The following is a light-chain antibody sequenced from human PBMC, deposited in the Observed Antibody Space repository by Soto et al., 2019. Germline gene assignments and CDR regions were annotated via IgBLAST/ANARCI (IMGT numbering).Light chain of an antibody. CDR3: SSYAGSNNSPKWV. CDR2: EVS. CDR1: SSDVGGYNY. J-gene: IGLJ3*02. Sequence: QSALTQPPSASGSPGQSVTISCTGTSSDVGGYNYVSWYQQHPGKAPKLMIYEVSKRPSGVPDRFSGSKSGNTASLTVSVLQAEDEADYYCSSYAGSNNSPKWVFGGGTKLTVL. V-gene: IGLV2-8*01.